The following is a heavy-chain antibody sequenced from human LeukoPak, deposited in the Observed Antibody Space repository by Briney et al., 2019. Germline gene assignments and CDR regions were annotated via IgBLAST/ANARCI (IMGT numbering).Heavy chain of an antibody. Sequence: SGTLSLTCAVSGGSISSSNWWSWVRQPPGKGLEWIGEIYHSGSTNYNPSLKSRVTISVDKSKNQFSLKLSSVTAADTAVYYCARGSTMKGYYYYGMDVWGQGTTVTVSS. D-gene: IGHD3-22*01. J-gene: IGHJ6*02. CDR3: ARGSTMKGYYYYGMDV. V-gene: IGHV4-4*02. CDR2: IYHSGST. CDR1: GGSISSSNW.